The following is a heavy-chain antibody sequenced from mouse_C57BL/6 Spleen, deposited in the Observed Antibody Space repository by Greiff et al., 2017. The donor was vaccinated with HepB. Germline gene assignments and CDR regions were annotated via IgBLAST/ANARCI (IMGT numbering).Heavy chain of an antibody. CDR1: GYTFTDYY. CDR3: ARRDYDYDDYAMDY. Sequence: VQLQQSGPVLVKPGASVKMSCKASGYTFTDYYMNWVKQSHGKSLEWIGVINPYNGGTSYNQKFKGKATLTVDKSSSTAYMKLNSLTSEDSAVYYCARRDYDYDDYAMDYWGQGTSVTVSS. V-gene: IGHV1-19*01. CDR2: INPYNGGT. D-gene: IGHD2-4*01. J-gene: IGHJ4*01.